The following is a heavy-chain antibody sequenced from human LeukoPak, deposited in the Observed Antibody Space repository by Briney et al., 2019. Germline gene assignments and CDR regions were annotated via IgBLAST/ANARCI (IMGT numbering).Heavy chain of an antibody. V-gene: IGHV1-2*02. CDR1: GYTFTSYY. CDR2: INPNSGGT. Sequence: GASVKVSCKASGYTFTSYYMHWVRQAPGQGLEWMGWINPNSGGTNYAQKFQGRVTMTRDTSISTAYMELSRLRSDDTAVYYCARARHYYYYMDVWGKGTTVTVSS. CDR3: ARARHYYYYMDV. J-gene: IGHJ6*03.